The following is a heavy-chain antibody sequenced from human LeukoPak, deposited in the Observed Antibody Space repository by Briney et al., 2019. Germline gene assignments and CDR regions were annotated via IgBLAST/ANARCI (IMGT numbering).Heavy chain of an antibody. CDR1: GFTFSTYV. D-gene: IGHD3-3*01. Sequence: EGSLRLSCAASGFTFSTYVMNWFRQAPGKGLEWVSTISVGAEYIFYADSVKGRFTISRDDSNNALYLQMHSLRAEDTALYYCASGPPFLKYFEYWGQGTLVTVSS. J-gene: IGHJ4*02. CDR3: ASGPPFLKYFEY. V-gene: IGHV3-23*01. CDR2: ISVGAEYI.